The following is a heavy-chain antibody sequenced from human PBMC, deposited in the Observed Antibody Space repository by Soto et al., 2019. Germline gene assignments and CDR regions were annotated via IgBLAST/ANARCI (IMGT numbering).Heavy chain of an antibody. V-gene: IGHV1-3*01. J-gene: IGHJ6*02. Sequence: GKVSCKASGYTFTSYAMHWVRQAPGQRLEWMGWINAGNGNTKYSQKFQGRVTITRDISASTAYMELSSLRSEDTAVYYCAREGDLYYYYGMDVWGQGTTVTVSS. CDR2: INAGNGNT. D-gene: IGHD3-16*01. CDR3: AREGDLYYYYGMDV. CDR1: GYTFTSYA.